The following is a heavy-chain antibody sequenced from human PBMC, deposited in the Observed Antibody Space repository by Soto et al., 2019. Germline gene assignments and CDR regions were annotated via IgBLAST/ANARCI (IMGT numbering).Heavy chain of an antibody. Sequence: SVKVSCKTSGDPFKNDIITWVRQAPGQGLEWMGRVIPLLDIAVYAQKFQGRVTMTADKSTSTAYMELRSLRSDDTAVYYCARRGGYYDSSGYYPWFDPWGQGTLVTVSS. J-gene: IGHJ5*02. CDR3: ARRGGYYDSSGYYPWFDP. CDR2: VIPLLDIA. CDR1: GDPFKNDI. D-gene: IGHD3-22*01. V-gene: IGHV1-69*02.